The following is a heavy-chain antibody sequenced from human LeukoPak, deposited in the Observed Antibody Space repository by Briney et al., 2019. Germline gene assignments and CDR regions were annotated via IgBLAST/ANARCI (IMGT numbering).Heavy chain of an antibody. CDR3: ARAEDYYDSSGYYYLADY. Sequence: GGSLRLSCAASGFTFSNYAMSWVRQAPGKGLEWVSAISGTGGTTYYADSVKGRFTISRDNSKNMLYLQMNSLRAEDTAVYYCARAEDYYDSSGYYYLADYWGQGTLASVSS. V-gene: IGHV3-23*01. CDR2: ISGTGGTT. J-gene: IGHJ4*02. CDR1: GFTFSNYA. D-gene: IGHD3-22*01.